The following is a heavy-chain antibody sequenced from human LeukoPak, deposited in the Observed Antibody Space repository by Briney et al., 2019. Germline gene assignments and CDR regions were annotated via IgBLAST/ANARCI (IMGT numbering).Heavy chain of an antibody. Sequence: SETLSLTCTVSGGSISSYYWSWIRQPPGKGLEWIGYIYYSGSTNYNPSLKSRVTISVDTSKNQFSLKLSSVTAADTAMYYRARPDDYDSGGYSSYFQYWGQGTLVTVSS. CDR3: ARPDDYDSGGYSSYFQY. J-gene: IGHJ1*01. D-gene: IGHD3-22*01. CDR2: IYYSGST. V-gene: IGHV4-59*12. CDR1: GGSISSYY.